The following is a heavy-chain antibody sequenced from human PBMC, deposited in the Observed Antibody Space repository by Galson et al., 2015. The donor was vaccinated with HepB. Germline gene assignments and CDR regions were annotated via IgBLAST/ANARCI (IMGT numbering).Heavy chain of an antibody. CDR1: GFTFSDYY. V-gene: IGHV3-11*06. D-gene: IGHD4-23*01. CDR2: ISGSTGYT. Sequence: SLRLSCAASGFTFSDYYMSWIRQAPGKGLEWVSFISGSTGYTNYGDSVKGRFTISRDNAKNSLYPQVNSLRAEDTAVYYCARAETTVVTRYFDCWGQGTLVTVSS. J-gene: IGHJ4*02. CDR3: ARAETTVVTRYFDC.